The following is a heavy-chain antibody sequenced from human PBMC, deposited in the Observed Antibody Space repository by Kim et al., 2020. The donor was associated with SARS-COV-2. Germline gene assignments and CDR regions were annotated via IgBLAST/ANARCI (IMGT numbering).Heavy chain of an antibody. CDR1: GDSVSSKSAA. J-gene: IGHJ6*04. Sequence: SQTLSLTCAIPGDSVSSKSAAWNWIRQSPSRGLEWLGRTYYRSKWYNDYAVSVQSRITINPETSKNQFSLQLKSVTPEDTAVYFCARGEMDVWGKGTTVTVSS. CDR2: TYYRSKWYN. CDR3: ARGEMDV. V-gene: IGHV6-1*01.